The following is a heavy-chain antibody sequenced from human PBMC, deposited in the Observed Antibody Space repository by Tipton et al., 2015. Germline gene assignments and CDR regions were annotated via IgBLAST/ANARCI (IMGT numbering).Heavy chain of an antibody. D-gene: IGHD6-13*01. V-gene: IGHV4-59*01. J-gene: IGHJ5*02. CDR3: ARGTLIAAAAWWFDP. Sequence: GSLRLSCIVSDGSISTYYWSWIRQPPGKGLEWIGDIYYSGSTNYNPSLKSRVTISVDTSKNHFSLNLTSVTTADTAVYYCARGTLIAAAAWWFDPWGQGTLVTVSS. CDR1: DGSISTYY. CDR2: IYYSGST.